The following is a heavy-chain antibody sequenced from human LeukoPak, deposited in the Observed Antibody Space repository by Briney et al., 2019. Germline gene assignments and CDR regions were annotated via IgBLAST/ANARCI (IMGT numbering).Heavy chain of an antibody. CDR3: ARVARIAAAGYSLGY. V-gene: IGHV1-3*01. CDR2: INAGNGNT. D-gene: IGHD6-13*01. J-gene: IGHJ4*02. CDR1: GGTFSSYA. Sequence: ASVKVSCKASGGTFSSYAMHWVRQAPGQRLEWMGWINAGNGNTKYSQKFQGRVTITRDTSASTAYMELSSLRSEDTAVYYCARVARIAAAGYSLGYWGQGTLVTVSS.